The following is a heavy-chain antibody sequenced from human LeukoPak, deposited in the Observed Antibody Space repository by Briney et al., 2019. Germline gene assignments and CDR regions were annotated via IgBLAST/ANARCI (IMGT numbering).Heavy chain of an antibody. CDR1: GFTFSSYG. CDR3: ARDLLYYDILTGLDY. V-gene: IGHV3-21*01. J-gene: IGHJ4*02. D-gene: IGHD3-9*01. CDR2: ISSSSSYI. Sequence: GGSLRLSCAASGFTFSSYGMNWVRQAPGKGLEWVSSISSSSSYIYYADSVKGRFTISRDNAKNSLYLQMDSLRAEDTAVYYCARDLLYYDILTGLDYWGQGTLVTVSS.